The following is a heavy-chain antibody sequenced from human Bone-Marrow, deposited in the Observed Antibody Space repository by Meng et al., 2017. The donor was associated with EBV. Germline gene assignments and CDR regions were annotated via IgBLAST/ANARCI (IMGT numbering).Heavy chain of an antibody. J-gene: IGHJ4*02. Sequence: EVQLLVSGGGLVQPGXSLRLSCAASGFTFRSYAMSWVRQAPGKGLEWVSAISGSGGSTYYADSVKGRFTISRDNSRNTLYLQMNSLRADDTAVYYCASSTGWYDYWGQGTLVTVSS. V-gene: IGHV3-23*01. D-gene: IGHD2-15*01. CDR3: ASSTGWYDY. CDR2: ISGSGGST. CDR1: GFTFRSYA.